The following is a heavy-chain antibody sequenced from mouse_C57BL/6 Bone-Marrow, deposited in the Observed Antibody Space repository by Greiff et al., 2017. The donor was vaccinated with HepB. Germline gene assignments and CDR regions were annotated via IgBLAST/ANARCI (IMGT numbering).Heavy chain of an antibody. CDR3: ASWDLDY. J-gene: IGHJ2*01. D-gene: IGHD4-1*01. CDR2: IDPSDSYT. Sequence: QVQLQQPGAELVKPGASVKLSCKASGYTFTSYWMQWVKQRPGQGLEWIGEIDPSDSYTNYNQKFKGKATLTVDTSSSTAYMQLSSLTSEDSAVYYCASWDLDYWGQVTTLTVSS. CDR1: GYTFTSYW. V-gene: IGHV1-50*01.